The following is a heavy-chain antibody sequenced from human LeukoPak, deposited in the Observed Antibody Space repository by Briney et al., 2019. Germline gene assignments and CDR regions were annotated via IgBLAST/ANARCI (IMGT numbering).Heavy chain of an antibody. J-gene: IGHJ4*02. V-gene: IGHV1-2*02. CDR2: INRNSSCI. CDR3: ARGAHYHDSSEGYDY. D-gene: IGHD3-22*01. Sequence: GSLRLSCTASGYTFTGYYMHWVRQAPGQGLEWMGWINRNSSCIYYAQMFQGSVTMTRETPITTPYVELTMLRAGKTAVYYCARGAHYHDSSEGYDYWGQGTLVTVSS. CDR1: GYTFTGYY.